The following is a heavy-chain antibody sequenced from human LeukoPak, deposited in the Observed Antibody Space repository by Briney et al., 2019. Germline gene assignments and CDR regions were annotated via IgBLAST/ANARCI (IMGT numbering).Heavy chain of an antibody. V-gene: IGHV1-2*02. D-gene: IGHD6-13*01. Sequence: SGKVSCKASGDTFTGYYMHWVRQAPGQGLEWMGWINPNSGGTDYAQKFQGRVTMTRDTSINTAYMELSRLKSDDTAVYYCTRTPGHNHAWYETSDYWGQGTLVTVSS. CDR2: INPNSGGT. CDR1: GDTFTGYY. CDR3: TRTPGHNHAWYETSDY. J-gene: IGHJ4*02.